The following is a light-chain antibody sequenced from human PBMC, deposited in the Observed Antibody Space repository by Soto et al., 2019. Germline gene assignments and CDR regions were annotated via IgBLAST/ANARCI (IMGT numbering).Light chain of an antibody. V-gene: IGKV3D-15*01. Sequence: EIVMTQSPATLSVSPGERATLPCRASQSVSSNLAWYQQKPGQVPRLLIYGASTRATGIPARFSGSGSGTAFTLTSSSLQSEDFDVYYCQQSNNWPFTFGPGKKVYIK. CDR1: QSVSSN. J-gene: IGKJ3*01. CDR3: QQSNNWPFT. CDR2: GAS.